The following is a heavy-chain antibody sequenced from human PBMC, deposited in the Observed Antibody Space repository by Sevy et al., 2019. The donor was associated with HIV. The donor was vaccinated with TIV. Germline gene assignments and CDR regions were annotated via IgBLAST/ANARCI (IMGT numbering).Heavy chain of an antibody. D-gene: IGHD2-2*02. CDR2: INHSGST. J-gene: IGHJ6*02. Sequence: SETLSLTCAVYGGSSSGYYWSWIRQPPGKGLEWIGEINHSGSTNYNPSLKSRVTISVDTSKNQFSLKLSSVTAADTAVYYCARGPTGYCSSTSCYRYYGMDVWGQGTTVTVSS. V-gene: IGHV4-34*01. CDR1: GGSSSGYY. CDR3: ARGPTGYCSSTSCYRYYGMDV.